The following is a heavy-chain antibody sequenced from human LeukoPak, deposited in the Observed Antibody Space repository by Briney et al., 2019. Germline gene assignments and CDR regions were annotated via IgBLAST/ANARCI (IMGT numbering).Heavy chain of an antibody. CDR2: IYYSGRT. D-gene: IGHD5-18*01. CDR3: ARLLAMADYYYYYGMDV. V-gene: IGHV4-59*08. Sequence: PSGTLSLTCTVSGGSISSYYWSWIRQPPGKGLEWIGYIYYSGRTNYNPSLKSRVTTSVDTSKNKFSLKLSSVSAADTAVCYCARLLAMADYYYYYGMDVWGQGTTVTVSS. CDR1: GGSISSYY. J-gene: IGHJ6*02.